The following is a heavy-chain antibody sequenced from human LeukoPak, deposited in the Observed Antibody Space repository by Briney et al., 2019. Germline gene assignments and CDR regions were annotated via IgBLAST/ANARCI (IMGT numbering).Heavy chain of an antibody. Sequence: GGSLRLSCVASGFTFSDYVMYWVRQVPGKGLEGVLGIIGTSSYTYSADFVKGRFTISRDNSMNTLWLQMNSLRVEDTAVYYCAKGSNFYASGSHFDVWGQGTLVTVSS. V-gene: IGHV3-23*01. J-gene: IGHJ4*02. CDR1: GFTFSDYV. D-gene: IGHD3-10*01. CDR3: AKGSNFYASGSHFDV. CDR2: IIGTSSYT.